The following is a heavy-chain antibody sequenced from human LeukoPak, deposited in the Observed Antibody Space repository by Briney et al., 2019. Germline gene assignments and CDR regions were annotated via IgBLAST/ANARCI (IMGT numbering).Heavy chain of an antibody. J-gene: IGHJ4*02. CDR3: ARVGIAARTDFDY. Sequence: AASVKVSCKASGYTFTSYDINWVRQATGQGLEWMGWMNPNSGNTGYAQEFQGRVTMTRNTSISTAYMELSSLRSEDTAVYYCARVGIAARTDFDYWGQGTLVTVSS. CDR1: GYTFTSYD. D-gene: IGHD6-6*01. CDR2: MNPNSGNT. V-gene: IGHV1-8*01.